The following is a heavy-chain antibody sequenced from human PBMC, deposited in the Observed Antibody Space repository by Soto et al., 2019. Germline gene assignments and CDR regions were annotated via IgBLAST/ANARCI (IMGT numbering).Heavy chain of an antibody. V-gene: IGHV1-8*01. Sequence: QVQLVQSGAEVREPGASVKVSCKASGYSFTSLDINWVRQTAGQGLEWMGWMQPSTGRTGYAQKFQGRVTLTRDTSINPSYMELTPLTSDDTDFYYCARGVSAGVDYWGQGTLVTVSS. D-gene: IGHD1-26*01. CDR2: MQPSTGRT. J-gene: IGHJ4*02. CDR3: ARGVSAGVDY. CDR1: GYSFTSLD.